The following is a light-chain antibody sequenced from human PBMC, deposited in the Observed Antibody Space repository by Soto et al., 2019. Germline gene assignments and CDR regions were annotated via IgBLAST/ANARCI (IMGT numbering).Light chain of an antibody. V-gene: IGKV3-20*01. CDR1: QSVSSSY. CDR3: QQYTSTPIT. CDR2: GAS. Sequence: EIVLTQSPVTLSLSPGEIATLSCSASQSVSSSYLAWYQQKPGQAPRLLIYGASSRATGISDRFSGSGSGTDFTLTISRLEPEDYAVYYCQQYTSTPITFGQGTRLEI. J-gene: IGKJ5*01.